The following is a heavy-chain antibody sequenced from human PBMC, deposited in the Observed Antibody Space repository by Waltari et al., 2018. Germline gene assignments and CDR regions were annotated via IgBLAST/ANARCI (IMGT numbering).Heavy chain of an antibody. CDR1: GFTFDDYA. CDR3: AKATYYDSSGYHDY. J-gene: IGHJ4*02. Sequence: EVQLVESGGGLVQPGRSLRLSFAASGFTFDDYAMHWVRQAPGKGLEWVSGISWNSGSIGYADSVKGRFTISRDNAKNSLYLQMNSLRAEDTALYYCAKATYYDSSGYHDYWGQGTLVTVSS. CDR2: ISWNSGSI. D-gene: IGHD3-22*01. V-gene: IGHV3-9*01.